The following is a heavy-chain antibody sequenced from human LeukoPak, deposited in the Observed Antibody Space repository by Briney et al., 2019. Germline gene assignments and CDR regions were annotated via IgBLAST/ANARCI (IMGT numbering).Heavy chain of an antibody. D-gene: IGHD1-26*01. Sequence: GSLRLSYAASGFIFTTYWMHWVREAPGKGLVWVARINIDGSSTYYADSVKGRFTISRDNAKNTLYLQMNSLRAEDTAVYYCTRDLVGATSDFWGQGTLVTVSS. CDR2: INIDGSST. CDR1: GFIFTTYW. J-gene: IGHJ4*02. V-gene: IGHV3-74*01. CDR3: TRDLVGATSDF.